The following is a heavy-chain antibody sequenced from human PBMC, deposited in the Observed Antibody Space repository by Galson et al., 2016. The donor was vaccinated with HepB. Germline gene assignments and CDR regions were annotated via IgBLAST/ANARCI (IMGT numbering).Heavy chain of an antibody. CDR3: ARYGGGSVYYYGMDV. Sequence: SETLSLTCTVSGGSASSGSYYWSWIRQPPGKGLEWIGYIYYSGSTNYNPSLKSRVTISVDTSKNHFSLNLSSVTAADTAVYYCARYGGGSVYYYGMDVWGQGTTVTVSS. J-gene: IGHJ6*02. CDR2: IYYSGST. CDR1: GGSASSGSYY. D-gene: IGHD3-10*01. V-gene: IGHV4-61*01.